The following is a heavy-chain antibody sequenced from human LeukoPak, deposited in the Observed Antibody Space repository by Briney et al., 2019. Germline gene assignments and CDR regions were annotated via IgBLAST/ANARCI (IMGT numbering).Heavy chain of an antibody. CDR3: ARRIIREGRYYDGSGPYFDY. V-gene: IGHV4-59*11. J-gene: IGHJ4*02. D-gene: IGHD3-22*01. CDR1: GGSISSHY. CDR2: IYYSGST. Sequence: SETLSLTCTVSGGSISSHYWSWIRQPPGKGLEWIGYIYYSGSTNYNPSLKSRVTISVDTSKNQFSLKLSSVTAADTAVYCCARRIIREGRYYDGSGPYFDYWGQGTLVTVSS.